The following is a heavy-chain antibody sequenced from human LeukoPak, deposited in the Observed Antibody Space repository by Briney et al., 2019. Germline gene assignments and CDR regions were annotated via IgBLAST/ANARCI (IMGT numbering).Heavy chain of an antibody. D-gene: IGHD3-22*01. V-gene: IGHV4-31*03. Sequence: SETLSLTCTVSGGSISSGGYYWSWIRQHPGKGLEWIGFIYYSGSTYYNPSLKSRVTISVDTSKNQFSLKLSSVTAADTAVYYCARYFDSSGRDVFDIWGQGTLSPSLQ. J-gene: IGHJ3*02. CDR3: ARYFDSSGRDVFDI. CDR2: IYYSGST. CDR1: GGSISSGGYY.